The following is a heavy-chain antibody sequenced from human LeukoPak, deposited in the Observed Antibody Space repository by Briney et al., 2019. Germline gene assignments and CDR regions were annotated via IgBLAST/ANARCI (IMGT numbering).Heavy chain of an antibody. J-gene: IGHJ6*02. CDR3: ARGLGDYYYGMDV. CDR2: ISSSSSYI. CDR1: GFTFSSYS. Sequence: GGSLRLSCAASGFTFSSYSMNWVRQAPGKGLEWVSSISSSSSYIYYADSVKGRFTISRDNAKNSLYLQMNSLRAEDTAVYYCARGLGDYYYGMDVWGQGTTVTVSS. V-gene: IGHV3-21*01.